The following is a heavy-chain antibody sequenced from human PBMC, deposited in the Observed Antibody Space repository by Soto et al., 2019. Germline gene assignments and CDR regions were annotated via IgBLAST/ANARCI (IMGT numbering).Heavy chain of an antibody. CDR1: GFTFSSYD. D-gene: IGHD2-15*01. J-gene: IGHJ4*02. CDR2: ISGGGDST. CDR3: GRLQYEDY. V-gene: IGHV3-23*01. Sequence: GGSLRLSCAASGFTFSSYDMTWVRQAPGKGLQWVSTISGGGDSTYYADSVKGRFTISRDNSKNTLYLQMNSLRADDTAVYYCGRLQYEDYWGQGTLVTVSS.